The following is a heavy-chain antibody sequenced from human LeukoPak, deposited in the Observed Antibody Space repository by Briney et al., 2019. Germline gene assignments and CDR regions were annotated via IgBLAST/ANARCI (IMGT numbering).Heavy chain of an antibody. CDR2: ISDDGVKQ. J-gene: IGHJ6*02. Sequence: GGSLRLSCAASGFTFSTYGMHWVRQAPGKGLEWVAVISDDGVKQYYVDSVKGRFTISRDNSKHTLYLQMNSLRPDDPAAYYCAKDHRANYDGMGVWGQGTTVTVSS. CDR3: AKDHRANYDGMGV. D-gene: IGHD3-16*01. V-gene: IGHV3-30*18. CDR1: GFTFSTYG.